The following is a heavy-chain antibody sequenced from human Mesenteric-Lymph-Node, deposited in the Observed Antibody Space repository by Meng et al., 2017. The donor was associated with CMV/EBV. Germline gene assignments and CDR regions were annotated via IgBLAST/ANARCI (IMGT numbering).Heavy chain of an antibody. J-gene: IGHJ4*02. D-gene: IGHD1-26*01. V-gene: IGHV3-33*08. CDR2: LWYDGSNK. Sequence: GESLKISCAASGFTFSSYGMHWVRQAPGTGLEWVASLWYDGSNKHYAESVKGRFTISRDNPKNTLYLEMNSLRAGDTAVYYCAKGTESGTYDYFDYWGQGTLVTVSS. CDR1: GFTFSSYG. CDR3: AKGTESGTYDYFDY.